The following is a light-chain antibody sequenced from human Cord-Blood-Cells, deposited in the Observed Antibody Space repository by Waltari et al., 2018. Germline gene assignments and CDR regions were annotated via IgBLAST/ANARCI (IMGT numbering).Light chain of an antibody. Sequence: EIVLTQSPVTLSFSPGERATLSCSASQSVSSSYLAWYQQKPGQAPRLLIYVASSRDTGIPDRFSGSGSGTDFTLTISRLEPEDFAVYYCQQYGSALFTFGPGTKVDIK. CDR2: VAS. CDR1: QSVSSSY. CDR3: QQYGSALFT. V-gene: IGKV3-20*01. J-gene: IGKJ3*01.